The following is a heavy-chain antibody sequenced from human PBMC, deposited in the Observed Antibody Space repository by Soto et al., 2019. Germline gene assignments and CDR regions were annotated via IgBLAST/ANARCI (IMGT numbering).Heavy chain of an antibody. V-gene: IGHV5-51*01. J-gene: IGHJ5*02. Sequence: GESLKISCQGSGNSFTTYWTAWVRQMPGKGLEWMGIIYPGDSDTRYSPSFQGQVTISADRSISTAYLQWSSLKASDTAMYYCARRASTDYDFWSALGWFDPWGQGTLVTVSS. CDR1: GNSFTTYW. CDR3: ARRASTDYDFWSALGWFDP. D-gene: IGHD3-3*01. CDR2: IYPGDSDT.